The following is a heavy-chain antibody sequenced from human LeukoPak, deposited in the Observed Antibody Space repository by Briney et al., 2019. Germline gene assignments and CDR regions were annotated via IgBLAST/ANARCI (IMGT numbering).Heavy chain of an antibody. V-gene: IGHV4-34*01. J-gene: IGHJ4*02. CDR1: GGSLSGYY. Sequence: PSETLSLTCAVYGGSLSGYYWSWIRQSPGKGLEWIGEINDSGGTNYNPSLKSRVTISVDTSKNQFSLKLTSVTAADTAVYYCARLQQLGYWGQGTLVTVSS. CDR3: ARLQQLGY. D-gene: IGHD6-13*01. CDR2: INDSGGT.